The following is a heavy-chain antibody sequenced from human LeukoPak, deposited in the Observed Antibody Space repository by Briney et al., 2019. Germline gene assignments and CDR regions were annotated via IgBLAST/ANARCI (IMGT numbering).Heavy chain of an antibody. Sequence: SGTLSLTCAVSGGSISSSNWWSWVRQPPGKGLEWIGQIYHSGSTNYNPSLKSRVAISVDKSKNQFSLILNSVTAADTAVYYCARAGQGYCTSASCYLSLDYWGQGTLVTVSS. D-gene: IGHD2-2*01. V-gene: IGHV4-4*02. CDR3: ARAGQGYCTSASCYLSLDY. CDR1: GGSISSSNW. CDR2: IYHSGST. J-gene: IGHJ4*02.